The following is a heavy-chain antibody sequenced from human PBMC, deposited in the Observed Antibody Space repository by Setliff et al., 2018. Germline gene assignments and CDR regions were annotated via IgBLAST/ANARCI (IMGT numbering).Heavy chain of an antibody. Sequence: PSETLSLTCAVSGYSISSGYYWGWIRQPPGKGLEWIGSIYHSGSTYYNPSLKSRVTISVDTSKNQFPLKLSSVTAADTAVYYCARVITFGGVIRSPSYGMDVWGQGTTVTVSS. V-gene: IGHV4-38-2*01. CDR3: ARVITFGGVIRSPSYGMDV. CDR2: IYHSGST. D-gene: IGHD3-16*01. CDR1: GYSISSGYY. J-gene: IGHJ6*02.